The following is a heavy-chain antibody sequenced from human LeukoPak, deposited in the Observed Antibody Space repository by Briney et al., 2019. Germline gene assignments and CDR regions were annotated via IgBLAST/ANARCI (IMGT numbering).Heavy chain of an antibody. V-gene: IGHV1-69*13. Sequence: SVKVSCKASGGTFSSYAISWVRQAPGQGLKWMGGIIPIFGIANYAQKFQGRVTITADESTSTAYMELSSLRSEDTAVYYCATGRPRLRYFDWLLYWGLGTLVTVSS. D-gene: IGHD3-9*01. J-gene: IGHJ4*02. CDR1: GGTFSSYA. CDR3: ATGRPRLRYFDWLLY. CDR2: IIPIFGIA.